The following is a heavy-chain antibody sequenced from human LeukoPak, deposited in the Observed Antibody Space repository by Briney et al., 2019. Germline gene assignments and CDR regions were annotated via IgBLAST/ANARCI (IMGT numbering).Heavy chain of an antibody. D-gene: IGHD5-12*01. J-gene: IGHJ4*02. Sequence: SSVKVSCKASGGTFSSYAISWVRQAPGQGLEWMGWISAYNGNTNYAQKLQGRVTMTTDTSTSTAYMELRSLRSDDTAVYYCARGGAATGYDHWGQGTLVTVSS. CDR2: ISAYNGNT. CDR1: GGTFSSYA. V-gene: IGHV1-18*01. CDR3: ARGGAATGYDH.